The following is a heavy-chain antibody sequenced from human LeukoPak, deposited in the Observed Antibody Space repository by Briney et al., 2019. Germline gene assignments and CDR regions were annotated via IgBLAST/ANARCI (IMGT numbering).Heavy chain of an antibody. CDR2: ISWNGVSI. J-gene: IGHJ4*02. CDR3: ARDTTHTSNSAFDY. CDR1: GFTFDDYA. V-gene: IGHV3-9*01. Sequence: GGSLRLSCAASGFTFDDYAMHWVRQAPGKGLEWVSGISWNGVSIGYAESVRGRFTISRDNAKNSLSLQLNSLRTEDTAIYYCARDTTHTSNSAFDYWGQGTLVTVSS. D-gene: IGHD2-2*01.